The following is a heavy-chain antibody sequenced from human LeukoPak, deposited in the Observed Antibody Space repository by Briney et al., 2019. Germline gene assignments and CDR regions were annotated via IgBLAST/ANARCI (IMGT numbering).Heavy chain of an antibody. CDR1: GFTFSSYA. V-gene: IGHV3-30*04. J-gene: IGHJ3*02. CDR3: ARDHDSSSWYQDAFDI. D-gene: IGHD6-13*01. Sequence: HPGGSLRLSCAASGFTFSSYAMHWVRQAPGKGLEWMSVISYDGSNKYFADSVKGRFTISRDNSKNTLYLQMNSLRAEDMAVYYCARDHDSSSWYQDAFDIWGQGTMVTVSS. CDR2: ISYDGSNK.